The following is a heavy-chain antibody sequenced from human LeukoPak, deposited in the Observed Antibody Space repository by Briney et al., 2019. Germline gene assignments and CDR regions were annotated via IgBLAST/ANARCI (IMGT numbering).Heavy chain of an antibody. V-gene: IGHV1-46*01. Sequence: ASVKVSCKASGYTFTSYYMHWVRQAPGQGLEWMGIINPSGGSTSYAQKFQGRVTMTRDMSTSTVYMELSSLRSEDTAVYYCARDLYCSGGSCYYFDYWGQGTLVTVSS. J-gene: IGHJ4*02. CDR3: ARDLYCSGGSCYYFDY. D-gene: IGHD2-15*01. CDR1: GYTFTSYY. CDR2: INPSGGST.